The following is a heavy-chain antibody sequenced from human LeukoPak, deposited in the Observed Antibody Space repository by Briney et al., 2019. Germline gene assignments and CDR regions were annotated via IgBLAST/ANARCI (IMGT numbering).Heavy chain of an antibody. Sequence: GASVKVSCKASGYTFSSYGISWVRQAPGQGLEWMGWISVYNGNTNYVQKLQGRVTMTTDTSTSTAYMELRSLRSDDTAVYYCARGARFDWLLMAGGELYYFDYWGQGTLVTVSS. J-gene: IGHJ4*02. CDR3: ARGARFDWLLMAGGELYYFDY. CDR1: GYTFSSYG. CDR2: ISVYNGNT. V-gene: IGHV1-18*01. D-gene: IGHD3-9*01.